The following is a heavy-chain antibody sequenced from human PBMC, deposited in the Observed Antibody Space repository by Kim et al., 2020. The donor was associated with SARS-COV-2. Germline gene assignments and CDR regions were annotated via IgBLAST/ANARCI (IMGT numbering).Heavy chain of an antibody. CDR3: ARYVVGYSYGYYFDY. Sequence: PSLKSRVTISVDTSKNQFSLKLSSVTAADTAVYYCARYVVGYSYGYYFDYWGQGTLVTVSS. J-gene: IGHJ4*02. D-gene: IGHD5-18*01. V-gene: IGHV4-31*02.